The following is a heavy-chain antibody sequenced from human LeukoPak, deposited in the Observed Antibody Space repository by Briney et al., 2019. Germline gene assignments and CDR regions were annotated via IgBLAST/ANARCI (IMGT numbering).Heavy chain of an antibody. Sequence: GGSLRLSCAASGFTVSSNSMSWVRQAPGKGLEWVSVIYSGGSTYYADSVKGRFTISIDNSKNTLYLQMNSLRAEDTAVYYCARSPPTGSSGSYAWGQGTLVTVSS. J-gene: IGHJ5*02. CDR1: GFTVSSNS. CDR3: ARSPPTGSSGSYA. V-gene: IGHV3-53*01. D-gene: IGHD1-26*01. CDR2: IYSGGST.